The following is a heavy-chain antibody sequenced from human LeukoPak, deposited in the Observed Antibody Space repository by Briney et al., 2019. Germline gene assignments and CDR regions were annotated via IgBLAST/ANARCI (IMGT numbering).Heavy chain of an antibody. D-gene: IGHD3-22*01. Sequence: ASVKVSCKASGYTFTSYYMHWVRQAPGQGLEWMGIINPSGGSTSYAQKFQGRVTMTRDTSTSTVYMELSSLRSEDTAVYYCARDPYYYDSSGYYLATRPYYFDYWGQGTLVTVSS. CDR2: INPSGGST. CDR1: GYTFTSYY. CDR3: ARDPYYYDSSGYYLATRPYYFDY. V-gene: IGHV1-46*01. J-gene: IGHJ4*02.